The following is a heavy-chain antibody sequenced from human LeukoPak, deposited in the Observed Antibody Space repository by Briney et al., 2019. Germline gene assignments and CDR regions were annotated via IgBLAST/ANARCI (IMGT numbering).Heavy chain of an antibody. V-gene: IGHV3-48*01. Sequence: PGGSLRLSCAASGFTFNTYTMNWVRQAPGKGLEWVSSITSTGTSTYYTDSVKGRFTISRDNAKNSLFLQMNSLRAEDTAVYYCARVLTFSGWFEGYWGQGTLVTVSS. D-gene: IGHD6-19*01. CDR1: GFTFNTYT. CDR2: ITSTGTST. J-gene: IGHJ4*02. CDR3: ARVLTFSGWFEGY.